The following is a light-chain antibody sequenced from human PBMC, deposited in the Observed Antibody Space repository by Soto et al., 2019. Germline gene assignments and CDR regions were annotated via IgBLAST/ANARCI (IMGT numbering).Light chain of an antibody. CDR3: SSYSSSSTLVV. CDR1: SSDVGGFLY. Sequence: QSALTQPASVSGSPGQSITISCTGTSSDVGGFLYVSWFQQHPGKAPKLMIYAVSNRPSGISNRFSGSKSGNTASLNISGLQAEDDADYYCSSYSSSSTLVVFGGGTKLPS. CDR2: AVS. J-gene: IGLJ2*01. V-gene: IGLV2-14*01.